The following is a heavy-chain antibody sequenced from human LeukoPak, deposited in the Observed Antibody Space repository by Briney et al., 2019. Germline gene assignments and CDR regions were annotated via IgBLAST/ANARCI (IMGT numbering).Heavy chain of an antibody. J-gene: IGHJ5*02. D-gene: IGHD5-12*01. CDR1: GDSVSSTRVA. CDR2: TYYRSKWST. V-gene: IGHV6-1*01. CDR3: AMGLRLENWFDP. Sequence: SQTLSLTCAISGDSVSSTRVAWNWIRQSPSRALEWLGRTYYRSKWSTEYAISVKGRVTIVPDTSKNLFSLQLHSVTPEDTAVYYCAMGLRLENWFDPWGQGTLVTVSS.